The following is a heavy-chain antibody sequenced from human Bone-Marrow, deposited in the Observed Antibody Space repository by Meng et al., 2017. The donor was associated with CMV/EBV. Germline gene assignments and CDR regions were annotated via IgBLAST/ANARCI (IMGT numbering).Heavy chain of an antibody. CDR3: ARNGGRTSSWYTPGGWFDP. CDR1: GYTFTGHY. Sequence: ASVKVSCKASGYTFTGHYTHWVRQAPGQGLEWMGMINPNTGDTFYAQKFQGRVTMTRETSISTAYMELNRLRSDDTAVYYCARNGGRTSSWYTPGGWFDPWGQGTLVTVSS. D-gene: IGHD6-13*01. J-gene: IGHJ5*02. CDR2: INPNTGDT. V-gene: IGHV1-2*02.